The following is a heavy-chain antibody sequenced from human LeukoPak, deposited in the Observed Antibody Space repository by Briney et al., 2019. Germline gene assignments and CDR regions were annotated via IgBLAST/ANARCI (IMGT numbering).Heavy chain of an antibody. CDR1: GFTFSSYA. Sequence: GGCLRLSCAASGFTFSSYAMSWVRQAPGKGLEWVSAISGSGGSTYYADSVKGRFTISRDNSKNTLYLQMNSLRAEDTAVYYCAKDFEVVSGVYYYDSSGYYFDYWGQGTLVTVSS. CDR3: AKDFEVVSGVYYYDSSGYYFDY. J-gene: IGHJ4*02. V-gene: IGHV3-23*01. D-gene: IGHD3-22*01. CDR2: ISGSGGST.